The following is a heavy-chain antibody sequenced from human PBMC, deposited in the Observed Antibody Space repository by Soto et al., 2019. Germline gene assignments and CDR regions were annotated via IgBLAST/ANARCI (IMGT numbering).Heavy chain of an antibody. CDR2: ISSTSGTI. CDR3: ANQKIRFSVAGTLYGLGV. Sequence: EGQLVESGGNLVRPGGSLRLSCEASGFVFSTYSMNWVRQAPGKGLEWISYISSTSGTIYYADSVKGRFTIFRDNAKNSLFLQMNGVRDDDTAVYYCANQKIRFSVAGTLYGLGVWGQGTTVTVSS. J-gene: IGHJ6*02. CDR1: GFVFSTYS. D-gene: IGHD6-19*01. V-gene: IGHV3-48*02.